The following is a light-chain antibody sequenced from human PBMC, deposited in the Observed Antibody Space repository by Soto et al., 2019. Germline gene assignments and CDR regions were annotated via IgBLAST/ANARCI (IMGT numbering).Light chain of an antibody. V-gene: IGLV2-14*03. CDR2: DVN. CDR3: SSFTVMNTQV. J-gene: IGLJ2*01. CDR1: SSDVGAYNY. Sequence: QSALTQPASVSEFPGQSVTISCIGTSSDVGAYNYVSWYQQHPGKAPKLIIFDVNLRPSGISNRFSGSKSGNTASLTVSGLQADDEADYYCSSFTVMNTQVFGGGTKLTVL.